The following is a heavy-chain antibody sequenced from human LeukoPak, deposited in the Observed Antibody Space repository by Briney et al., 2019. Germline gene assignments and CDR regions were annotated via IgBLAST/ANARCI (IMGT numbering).Heavy chain of an antibody. CDR2: ICPDGTVT. CDR3: VRDFRSADY. J-gene: IGHJ4*02. V-gene: IGHV3-74*01. CDR1: GFTFSIYC. Sequence: PGGSLRLSCAASGFTFSIYCMHWVRQAPGKGPMWVSRICPDGTVTNYADSVMARFSISRDNARNTVYLQMNSLRAEDTAVYYCVRDFRSADYWGQGTLVTVSS.